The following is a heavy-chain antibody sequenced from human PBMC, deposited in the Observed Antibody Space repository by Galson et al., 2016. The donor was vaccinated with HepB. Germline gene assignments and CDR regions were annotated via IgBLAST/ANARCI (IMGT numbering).Heavy chain of an antibody. J-gene: IGHJ3*01. D-gene: IGHD2-21*02. CDR1: GYRFANYR. V-gene: IGHV5-51*01. CDR3: ARHECRGSDCFSAYDF. CDR2: VYPGNSEI. Sequence: SGAEVKKPGESLKISCKGSGYRFANYRIGWVRQMPGKGLESMGIVYPGNSEIRYSPSFQGQVTISADKSITTVYLQWNSLEASDSAIYYCARHECRGSDCFSAYDFWGQGTVVTVSS.